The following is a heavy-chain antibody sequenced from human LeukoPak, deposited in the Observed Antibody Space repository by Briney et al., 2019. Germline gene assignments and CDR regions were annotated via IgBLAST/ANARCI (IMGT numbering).Heavy chain of an antibody. J-gene: IGHJ4*02. Sequence: PGGSLRLSCAASGFRFSDYYMTWIRQAPGKGLEWVSYISNSGNAIYYGDSVKGRFTISRDNAKNSLFLQMNSLRAEDTAVYYCASDQQGVRGVIANWGQGTLVTVSS. D-gene: IGHD3-10*01. CDR3: ASDQQGVRGVIAN. CDR2: ISNSGNAI. V-gene: IGHV3-11*01. CDR1: GFRFSDYY.